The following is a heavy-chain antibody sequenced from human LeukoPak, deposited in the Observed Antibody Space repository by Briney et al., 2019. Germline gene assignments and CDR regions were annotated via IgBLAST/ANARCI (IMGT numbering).Heavy chain of an antibody. CDR3: AGDLGDYGNAFDI. D-gene: IGHD4-17*01. CDR1: GFTFDDYA. V-gene: IGHV3-9*01. Sequence: GGSLRLSCAASGFTFDDYAMHWVRQAPGKGLEWVSGISWNSGGIGYADSVKGRFTISRDNAKNSLYLQMNSLRAEDTAVYYCAGDLGDYGNAFDIWGQGTMVTVSS. J-gene: IGHJ3*02. CDR2: ISWNSGGI.